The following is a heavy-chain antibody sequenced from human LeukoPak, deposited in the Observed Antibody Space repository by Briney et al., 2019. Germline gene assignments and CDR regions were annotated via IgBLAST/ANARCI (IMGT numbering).Heavy chain of an antibody. CDR3: AREAAAGRDPPDY. Sequence: ASVKVSCKASGYTFTGYYMHWVRQAPGQGLEWMGGINPNSGGTNYAQKFQGRVTMTRDTSISTAYMELSRLRSDDTAVYHCAREAAAGRDPPDYWGQGTLVTVSS. J-gene: IGHJ4*02. D-gene: IGHD6-13*01. CDR1: GYTFTGYY. CDR2: INPNSGGT. V-gene: IGHV1-2*02.